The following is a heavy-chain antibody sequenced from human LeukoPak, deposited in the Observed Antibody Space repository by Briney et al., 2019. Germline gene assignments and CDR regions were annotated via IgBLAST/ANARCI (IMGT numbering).Heavy chain of an antibody. CDR3: AREYSSSPSPNYYYMDV. V-gene: IGHV3-7*01. Sequence: GGSLRLSCAASGFTFSSYWMSWVRQAPGKGLEWVANIKQDGSEKYYVDSVKGRFTISRDNAKNSLYLQMNSLRAEDTAVYYCAREYSSSPSPNYYYMDVWGKGTTVTVSS. D-gene: IGHD6-6*01. CDR2: IKQDGSEK. J-gene: IGHJ6*03. CDR1: GFTFSSYW.